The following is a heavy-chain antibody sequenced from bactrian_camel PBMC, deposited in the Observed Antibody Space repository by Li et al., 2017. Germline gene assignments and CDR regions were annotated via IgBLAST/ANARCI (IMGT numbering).Heavy chain of an antibody. V-gene: IGHV3S1*01. J-gene: IGHJ4*01. CDR3: VRDALWLARYYSTNDWAY. CDR1: GFTFSSYW. D-gene: IGHD4*01. Sequence: HVQLVESGGGLVQPGGSLTLSCAASGFTFSSYWMYWVRQAPGMGLEWVSAISASGGTTIYADSVKGRFTNSRDNAKNTVYLQMNSLKPEDTAVHYCVRDALWLARYYSTNDWAYWGQGTQVTVS. CDR2: ISASGGTT.